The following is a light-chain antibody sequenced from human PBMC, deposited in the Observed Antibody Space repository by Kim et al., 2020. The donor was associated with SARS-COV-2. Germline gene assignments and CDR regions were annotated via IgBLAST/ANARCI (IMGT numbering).Light chain of an antibody. CDR2: YDS. CDR1: NLGSKS. V-gene: IGLV3-21*01. Sequence: SSELTQPPSVSVAPGKPAKITCGGDNLGSKSVHWYQQKPGQAPVLVIYYDSSRPSGIPERFSGSHSGNTATLTIGRVEAGDEADYYCQVWDTSADHPGFG. CDR3: QVWDTSADHPG. J-gene: IGLJ2*01.